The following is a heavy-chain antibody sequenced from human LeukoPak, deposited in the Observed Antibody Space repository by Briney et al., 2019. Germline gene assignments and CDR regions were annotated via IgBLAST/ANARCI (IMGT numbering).Heavy chain of an antibody. CDR3: ARVAKKDYYYYYAMDV. CDR2: MYYSGCT. CDR1: GGSISRYY. J-gene: IGHJ6*02. V-gene: IGHV4-59*01. Sequence: SETLSLTCIVSGGSISRYYWSWIRQPPGKGLEWIGYMYYSGCTNDNPSLKSRVTISVDTSKNQFSLKLSSVTAADTAVYYCARVAKKDYYYYYAMDVWGQGTTVTVSS.